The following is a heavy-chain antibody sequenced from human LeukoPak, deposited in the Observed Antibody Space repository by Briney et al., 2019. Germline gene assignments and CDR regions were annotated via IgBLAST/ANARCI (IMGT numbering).Heavy chain of an antibody. CDR3: ARVGVVRTYYYYYMDV. J-gene: IGHJ6*03. D-gene: IGHD3-3*01. V-gene: IGHV4-4*07. Sequence: SETLSLTCTVSGGSISTYYWSWIRQPAGEGLEWIGRIYTSGSTNYNPSLKSRVTMSVGTSKNQFSLKLSSVTAADTAVYYCARVGVVRTYYYYYMDVWGKGTTVTVSS. CDR2: IYTSGST. CDR1: GGSISTYY.